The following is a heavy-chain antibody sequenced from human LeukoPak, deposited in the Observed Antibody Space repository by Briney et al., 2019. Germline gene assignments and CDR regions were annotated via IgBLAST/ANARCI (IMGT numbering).Heavy chain of an antibody. D-gene: IGHD3-22*01. CDR2: MNPNSGNT. J-gene: IGHJ4*02. CDR1: GYTFTTYD. V-gene: IGHV1-8*03. CDR3: AREDYYDSGSNDY. Sequence: ASVKVSCKASGYTFTTYDIIWVRQATGQGLEWMGWMNPNSGNTAYAQKFQGRVTITRNTSISTAYMELSSLRSEDTAVYYCAREDYYDSGSNDYWGQGTLVTVSS.